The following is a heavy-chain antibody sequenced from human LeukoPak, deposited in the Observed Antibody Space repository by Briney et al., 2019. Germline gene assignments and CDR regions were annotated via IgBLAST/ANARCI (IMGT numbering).Heavy chain of an antibody. V-gene: IGHV3-53*01. D-gene: IGHD3-9*01. J-gene: IGHJ4*02. Sequence: GGSLRLSCAASGFTVSSNYMNWVRQAPGKGLEWVPVIYSGGSTYYADSVKGRFTISRDNSKNTLHLQMNSLRAEDAAVYYCAGATYDILTGYAPLDYWGQGTLVTVSS. CDR2: IYSGGST. CDR1: GFTVSSNY. CDR3: AGATYDILTGYAPLDY.